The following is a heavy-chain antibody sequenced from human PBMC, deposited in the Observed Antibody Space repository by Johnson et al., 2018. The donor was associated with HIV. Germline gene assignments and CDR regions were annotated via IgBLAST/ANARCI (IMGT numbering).Heavy chain of an antibody. CDR2: ISSSGSTI. CDR1: GFSFSDYY. V-gene: IGHV3-11*04. Sequence: QVQLVESGGGLVQPGGSLRLSCAASGFSFSDYYMSWIRQAPGKGLEWVSYISSSGSTIYYADFVKGRFTISRDNARNTMFVQMKSLRAEDTAVYYCARSGPNWAFDFWGQGTMVTVSS. CDR3: ARSGPNWAFDF. J-gene: IGHJ3*01. D-gene: IGHD1-1*01.